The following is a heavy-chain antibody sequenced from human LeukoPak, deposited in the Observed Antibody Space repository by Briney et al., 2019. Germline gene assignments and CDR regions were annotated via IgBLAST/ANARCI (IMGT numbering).Heavy chain of an antibody. CDR1: GYTFTGYY. CDR2: LNPNIGAK. Sequence: ASVKVSCKTSGYTFTGYYIHWVRQAPGQGLEWMGWLNPNIGAKEYAQRFQGRITLTRDTPIATAYMELNGLTYDDTAIYYCARKLSSMYPPYFDYWGQETRVTVSS. D-gene: IGHD6-13*01. CDR3: ARKLSSMYPPYFDY. V-gene: IGHV1-2*02. J-gene: IGHJ4*02.